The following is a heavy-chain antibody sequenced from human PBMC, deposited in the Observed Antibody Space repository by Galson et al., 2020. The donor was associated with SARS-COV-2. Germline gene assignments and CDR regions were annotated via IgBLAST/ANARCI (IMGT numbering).Heavy chain of an antibody. CDR3: ARDSKVGWAHPTAEYSSSSAGYYDGMDV. J-gene: IGHJ6*02. V-gene: IGHV3-11*06. Sequence: GGSLRLSCAASGFTFSDYYMSWIRQAPGKGLEWVSYISSSSSYTHYADSVKGRFTISRDNAKNSPHLQTNSMRAEDTAVDYCARDSKVGWAHPTAEYSSSSAGYYDGMDVWGQGTTVIVSS. D-gene: IGHD6-6*01. CDR2: ISSSSSYT. CDR1: GFTFSDYY.